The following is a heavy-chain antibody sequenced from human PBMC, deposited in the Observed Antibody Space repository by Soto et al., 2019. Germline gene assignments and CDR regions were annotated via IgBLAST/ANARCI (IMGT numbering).Heavy chain of an antibody. V-gene: IGHV1-2*02. CDR1: GYTFTGYY. CDR2: INPNSGGT. D-gene: IGHD2-21*02. CDR3: ASFGHTAHYYYYSMDV. J-gene: IGHJ6*02. Sequence: ASVKVSCKASGYTFTGYYMHWVRQAPGQGLEWMGWINPNSGGTNYAQKFQGRVTMTRDTSISTAYMELSRLRSDDTAVYYCASFGHTAHYYYYSMDVWGQGTTVTVSS.